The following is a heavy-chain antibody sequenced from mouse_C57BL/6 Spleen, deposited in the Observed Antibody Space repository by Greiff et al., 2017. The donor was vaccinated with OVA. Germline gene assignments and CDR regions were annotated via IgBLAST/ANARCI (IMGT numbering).Heavy chain of an antibody. V-gene: IGHV3-6*01. CDR1: GYSITSGYY. Sequence: DVHLVESGPGLVKPSQSLSLTCSVTGYSITSGYYWNWIRQFPGNKLEWMGYISYDGSNNYNPSLKNRISITRDTSKNQFFLKLNSVTTEDTATYYCAKPGGNSAWFAYWGQGTLVTVSA. CDR3: AKPGGNSAWFAY. D-gene: IGHD2-1*01. CDR2: ISYDGSN. J-gene: IGHJ3*01.